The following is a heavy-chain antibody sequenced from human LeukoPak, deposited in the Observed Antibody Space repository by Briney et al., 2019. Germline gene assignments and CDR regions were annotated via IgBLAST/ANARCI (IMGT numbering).Heavy chain of an antibody. D-gene: IGHD1/OR15-1a*01. CDR3: AREEHDAFDI. J-gene: IGHJ3*02. Sequence: PGGSLRLSCAASGFTFSSYSMNWVRQAPGKGLEWVSSISSSSSYIYYADSMKGRFTISRDNAKNSLYLQMNSLRAEDTAVYYCAREEHDAFDIWGQGTMATVSS. V-gene: IGHV3-21*01. CDR2: ISSSSSYI. CDR1: GFTFSSYS.